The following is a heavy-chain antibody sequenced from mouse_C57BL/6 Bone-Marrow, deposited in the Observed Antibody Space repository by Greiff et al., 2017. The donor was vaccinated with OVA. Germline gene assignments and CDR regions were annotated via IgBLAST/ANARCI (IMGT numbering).Heavy chain of an antibody. J-gene: IGHJ4*01. CDR2: ISSGSSSI. Sequence: EVKLVESGGGLVKPGGSLKLSCAASGFTFSDYGMHWVRQAPEKGLEWVAYISSGSSSIYYADTVKGRFTISRDNAKNTLFLHMTSLGSEDTAMYCSARLLHYYAMDYWGQGTSVTVSS. CDR3: ARLLHYYAMDY. D-gene: IGHD1-1*01. CDR1: GFTFSDYG. V-gene: IGHV5-17*01.